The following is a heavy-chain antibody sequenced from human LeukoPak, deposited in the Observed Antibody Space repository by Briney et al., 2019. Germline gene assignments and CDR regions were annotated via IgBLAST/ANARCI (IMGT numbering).Heavy chain of an antibody. Sequence: SETLSLTCTVSGGSISSYYWSWIRQPPGKGLEWIGYIYYSGSTNYNPSLKSRVTISVDTSKNQFSLKLSSVTAADTAVYYCARVICSGGSCRFDYWGQGTLVTVSS. CDR3: ARVICSGGSCRFDY. V-gene: IGHV4-59*01. J-gene: IGHJ4*02. CDR1: GGSISSYY. D-gene: IGHD2-15*01. CDR2: IYYSGST.